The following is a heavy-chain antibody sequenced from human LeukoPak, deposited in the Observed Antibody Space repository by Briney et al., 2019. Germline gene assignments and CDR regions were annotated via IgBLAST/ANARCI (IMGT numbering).Heavy chain of an antibody. CDR2: INAYNGNT. CDR3: ARADILTGYYPVDP. Sequence: GASVKVSCKASGYTFTSYGISWVRQAPGQGLEWMGWINAYNGNTNYAQKLQGRVTMTTDTSTSTAYMELRSLRSDDTAVYYCARADILTGYYPVDPWGQGTLVTVSS. CDR1: GYTFTSYG. D-gene: IGHD3-9*01. V-gene: IGHV1-18*01. J-gene: IGHJ5*02.